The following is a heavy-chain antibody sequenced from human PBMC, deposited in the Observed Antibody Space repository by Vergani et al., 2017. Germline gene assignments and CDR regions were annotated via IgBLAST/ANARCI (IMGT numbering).Heavy chain of an antibody. CDR1: GYTFTSYG. D-gene: IGHD1-1*01. V-gene: IGHV1-18*01. CDR3: ARGWELERGMGDDYYYYYGMDV. Sequence: QVQLVQSGAEVKKPGASVKVSCKASGYTFTSYGISWVRQAPGQGLEWMGWISAYNGNTNYAQKLQGRVTMTTDTSTSTAYMELRSLRSDDTAVYYCARGWELERGMGDDYYYYYGMDVWGQGTTVTVSS. CDR2: ISAYNGNT. J-gene: IGHJ6*02.